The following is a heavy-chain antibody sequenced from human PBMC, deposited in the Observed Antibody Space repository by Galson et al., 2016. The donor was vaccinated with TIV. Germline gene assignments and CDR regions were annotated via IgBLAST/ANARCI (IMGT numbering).Heavy chain of an antibody. Sequence: QSGAEVKKSGESLKISCKTSGNTFINSWIAWVRQMPGKGLECMGVIYFDDSETIYSSSFEGHVTIPVDKSINTAYLHWNRLKASDSAMYYCARLGCGADCYSGVGKWGQGTLVTVAS. D-gene: IGHD2-21*01. CDR3: ARLGCGADCYSGVGK. J-gene: IGHJ4*02. V-gene: IGHV5-51*01. CDR2: IYFDDSET. CDR1: GNTFINSW.